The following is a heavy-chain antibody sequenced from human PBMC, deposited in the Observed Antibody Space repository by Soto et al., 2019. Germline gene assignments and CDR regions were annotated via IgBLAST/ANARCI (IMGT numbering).Heavy chain of an antibody. CDR3: ARTSSTSRGIFQVSTPFDY. CDR2: IYYSGST. Sequence: PSETLSLTFTVSGGSISSSSYYWGWIRQPPGKWLEWIGSIYYSGSTYYNPSLKSRVTISLHTSKNQFSLQLSSVTAADTAVYYCARTSSTSRGIFQVSTPFDYWGQGTLVNVSS. CDR1: GGSISSSSYY. D-gene: IGHD2-2*01. J-gene: IGHJ4*02. V-gene: IGHV4-39*07.